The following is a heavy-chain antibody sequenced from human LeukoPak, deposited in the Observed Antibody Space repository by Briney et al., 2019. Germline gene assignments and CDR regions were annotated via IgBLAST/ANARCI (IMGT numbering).Heavy chain of an antibody. CDR2: ISYDGSNK. Sequence: PGGSLRLSCAASGFTFSSCGMHWVRQAPGKGLEWVAVISYDGSNKYYADSVKGRFTISRDNSKNTLYLQMNSLRAEDTAVYYCASNLFVDTAMSADDAFDIWGQGTMVTVSS. J-gene: IGHJ3*02. V-gene: IGHV3-30*03. CDR3: ASNLFVDTAMSADDAFDI. D-gene: IGHD5-18*01. CDR1: GFTFSSCG.